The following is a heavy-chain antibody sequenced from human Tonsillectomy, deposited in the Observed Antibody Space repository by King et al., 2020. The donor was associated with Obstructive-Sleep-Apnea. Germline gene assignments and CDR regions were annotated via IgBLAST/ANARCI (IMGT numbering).Heavy chain of an antibody. J-gene: IGHJ4*02. Sequence: QLVQSGGGVVQPGGSLRLSCAASGFTFSSYSMHLVRQAPGKGLEVVAFIRYDESNVYYADSVKGRFTVSRDNSKNTLSLQMNSLRAEDTALYYCAKDRQGYQVSDYWGQGTLVTVSS. CDR2: IRYDESNV. CDR1: GFTFSSYS. CDR3: AKDRQGYQVSDY. D-gene: IGHD2-2*01. V-gene: IGHV3-30*02.